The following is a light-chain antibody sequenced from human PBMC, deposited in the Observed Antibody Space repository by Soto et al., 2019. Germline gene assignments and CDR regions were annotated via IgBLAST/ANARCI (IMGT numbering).Light chain of an antibody. V-gene: IGKV3-11*01. CDR2: EAS. J-gene: IGKJ1*01. CDR1: ETVSTS. Sequence: VLTQCLVTPSLAPEDRATLSCMASETVSTSLAWYQQKPGQAPRLLIYEASSRATGIPARFSGGGSGTVFTLTISRLEPEDFAAYYCQQRNNWPWTFGQGTKVDIK. CDR3: QQRNNWPWT.